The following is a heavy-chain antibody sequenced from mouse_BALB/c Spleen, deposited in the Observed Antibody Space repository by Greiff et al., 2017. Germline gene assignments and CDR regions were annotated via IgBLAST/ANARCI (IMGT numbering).Heavy chain of an antibody. V-gene: IGHV6-6*01. Sequence: DVMLVESGGGLVKPGGSLKLSCAASGFTFSSYDMSWVRQSPEKGLEWVAEIRSKANNHATYYAESVKGRFTISRDDSKSSVYLHMNSLRAEDTCIYYCLLYAMDYWGQGTSVTVSS. J-gene: IGHJ4*01. CDR2: IRSKANNHAT. CDR1: GFTFSSYD. CDR3: LLYAMDY.